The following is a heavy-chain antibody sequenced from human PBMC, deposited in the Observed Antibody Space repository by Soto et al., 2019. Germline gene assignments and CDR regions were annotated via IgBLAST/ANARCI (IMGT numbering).Heavy chain of an antibody. CDR3: AKYSYCYYFDV. CDR2: IYYSGST. CDR1: GGSISSGDYY. D-gene: IGHD5-18*01. V-gene: IGHV4-30-4*01. J-gene: IGHJ4*02. Sequence: SETLSLTCTVSGGSISSGDYYWSWIRQPPGKGLEWIGYIYYSGSTYYNPSFKRRVTISVDTSKKQFSLKLSSVTAADTAVYCWAKYSYCYYFDVWGQGTLVTVSS.